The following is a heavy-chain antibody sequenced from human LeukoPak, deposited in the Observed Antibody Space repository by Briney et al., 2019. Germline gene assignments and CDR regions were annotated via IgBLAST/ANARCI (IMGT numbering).Heavy chain of an antibody. J-gene: IGHJ6*02. D-gene: IGHD3-10*01. Sequence: GGSLRLSCAVSGLTFTNAWMSWVRQAPGKGLEWVGRIKSKTEGGTVEYAAPVKGRFTVLRDDSRNILYLQMNSLKPEDTAAYYCTTYMVRGTSFYGMDVWGQGTTVTVSS. CDR2: IKSKTEGGTV. V-gene: IGHV3-15*01. CDR1: GLTFTNAW. CDR3: TTYMVRGTSFYGMDV.